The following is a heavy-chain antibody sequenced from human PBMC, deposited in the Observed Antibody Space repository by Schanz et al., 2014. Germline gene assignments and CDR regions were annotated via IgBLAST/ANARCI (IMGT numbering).Heavy chain of an antibody. CDR1: GYTFSSYG. V-gene: IGHV1-18*04. J-gene: IGHJ6*02. Sequence: QVQLVQSGAEVKKPGASVKVSCKASGYTFSSYGITWVRQAPGQGLEWMGWISAHNGNTNYAQKLQGRVSMTTDTSTNTAYMELSRLRSDDSAVYYCASDFWSGYSHYYYGLDVWGQGTTVTVSS. CDR3: ASDFWSGYSHYYYGLDV. CDR2: ISAHNGNT. D-gene: IGHD3-3*01.